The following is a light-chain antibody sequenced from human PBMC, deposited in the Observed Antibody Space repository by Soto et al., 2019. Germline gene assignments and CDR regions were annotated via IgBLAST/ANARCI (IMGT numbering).Light chain of an antibody. Sequence: DIQMTQSPSTLSASVGDRVTITCRASQSISNWLAWYQQKPGKAPKLLISGASSLESGVPSRVGGSGSGTEFHLTFSSLQPDDFATYYFQQYDSSSYTFGQGTKLEIK. CDR1: QSISNW. CDR3: QQYDSSSYT. V-gene: IGKV1-5*01. J-gene: IGKJ2*01. CDR2: GAS.